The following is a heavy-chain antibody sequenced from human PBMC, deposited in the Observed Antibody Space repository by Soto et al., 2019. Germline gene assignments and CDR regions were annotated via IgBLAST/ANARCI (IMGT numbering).Heavy chain of an antibody. Sequence: PSETLSLTCTVSVGSISSYYWSWIRQPPGKGLEWIGYIYYSGSTDYNPSLKSRVTISVDTSKNQFSLKLSSVTAEDTAVYYCAREVIWSGYFDYCGQGTLVTV. CDR3: AREVIWSGYFDY. CDR1: VGSISSYY. J-gene: IGHJ4*02. CDR2: IYYSGST. D-gene: IGHD3-3*01. V-gene: IGHV4-59*01.